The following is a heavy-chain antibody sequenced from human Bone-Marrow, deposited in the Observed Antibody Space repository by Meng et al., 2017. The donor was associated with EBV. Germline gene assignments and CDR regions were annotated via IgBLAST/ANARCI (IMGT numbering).Heavy chain of an antibody. CDR1: GFIFSDYY. Sequence: QVQLVESGGGLVKPGGSLRLSCAXSGFIFSDYYMSWIRLAPGKGLEWVSDISSSGNNIYYADSVKGRFTISRDNGENSLYVEMNSLRVEDTAVYYCARDRRGARLRSNSFDIWGQGTVVTVSS. CDR2: ISSSGNNI. D-gene: IGHD1-26*01. CDR3: ARDRRGARLRSNSFDI. J-gene: IGHJ3*02. V-gene: IGHV3-11*01.